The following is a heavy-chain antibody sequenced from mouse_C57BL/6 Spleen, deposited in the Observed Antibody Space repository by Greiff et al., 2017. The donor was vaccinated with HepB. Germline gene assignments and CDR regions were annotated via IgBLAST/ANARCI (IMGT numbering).Heavy chain of an antibody. CDR1: GYSITSGYD. Sequence: DVKLQESGPGMVKPSQSLSLTCTVTGYSITSGYDWHWIRHFPGNKLEWMGYISYSGSTNYNPSLKSRISITHDTSKNHFFLKLNSVTTEDTATYYCARYGNYWYFDVWGTGTTVTVSS. V-gene: IGHV3-1*01. CDR2: ISYSGST. D-gene: IGHD2-1*01. CDR3: ARYGNYWYFDV. J-gene: IGHJ1*03.